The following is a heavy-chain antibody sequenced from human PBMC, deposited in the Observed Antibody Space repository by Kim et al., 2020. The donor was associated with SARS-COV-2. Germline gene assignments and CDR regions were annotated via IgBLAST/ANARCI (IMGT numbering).Heavy chain of an antibody. CDR3: ARDFTAMATYNWFDP. D-gene: IGHD5-18*01. V-gene: IGHV3-11*06. CDR1: GFTFSDYY. J-gene: IGHJ5*02. CDR2: ISSSSSYT. Sequence: GGSLRLSCAASGFTFSDYYMSWIRQAPGKGLEWVSYISSSSSYTNYADSVKGRFTISRDNAKNSLYLQMNSLRAEDTAVYYCARDFTAMATYNWFDPWGQGTLVTVSS.